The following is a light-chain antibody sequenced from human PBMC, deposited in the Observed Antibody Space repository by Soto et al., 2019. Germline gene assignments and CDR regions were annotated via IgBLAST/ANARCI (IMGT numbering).Light chain of an antibody. Sequence: QSALTQPPSASGSRGQSVTNSCTGTSSEVGGYNYVSWYQQHPGKAPKLMIYEVSKRPSGVPDRFSGSKSGNTASLTVSGLQPEDEADYYCSSYAGSNNLGVFGGGTQLTVL. CDR1: SSEVGGYNY. CDR2: EVS. V-gene: IGLV2-8*01. J-gene: IGLJ3*02. CDR3: SSYAGSNNLGV.